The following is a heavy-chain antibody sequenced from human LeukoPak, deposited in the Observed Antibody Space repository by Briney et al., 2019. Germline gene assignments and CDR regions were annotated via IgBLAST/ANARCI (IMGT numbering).Heavy chain of an antibody. CDR1: GYTFTSYG. J-gene: IGHJ4*02. V-gene: IGHV1-18*01. CDR2: ISAYNGNT. Sequence: ASVKVSCKASGYTFTSYGISWVRQAPGQGLEWMGWISAYNGNTNYAQKFQGRVTITTDESTSTAYMELSSLRSEDTAVYYCAREEGSSFRRLGYWGQGTLVTVSS. CDR3: AREEGSSFRRLGY. D-gene: IGHD5-12*01.